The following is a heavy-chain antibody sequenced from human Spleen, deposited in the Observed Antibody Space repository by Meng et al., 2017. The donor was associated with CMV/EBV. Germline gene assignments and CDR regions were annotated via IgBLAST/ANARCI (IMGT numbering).Heavy chain of an antibody. J-gene: IGHJ3*02. CDR3: AKDGDYYDSSGYPRDAFDI. Sequence: GGSLRLSCAASGFTFSSDALSWVRQAPGRGLEWVSPISGSGGSTFYADSVKGRFTIPRDNSKNTLYLQMNSLRAEDTAVYYCAKDGDYYDSSGYPRDAFDIWGQGTMVTVSS. V-gene: IGHV3-23*01. CDR2: ISGSGGST. CDR1: GFTFSSDA. D-gene: IGHD3-22*01.